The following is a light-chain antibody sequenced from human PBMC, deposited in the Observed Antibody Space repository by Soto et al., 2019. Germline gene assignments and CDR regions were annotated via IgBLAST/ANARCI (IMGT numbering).Light chain of an antibody. CDR3: LLSYRGVGV. CDR1: TGAVTTGHY. Sequence: QAVVTQEASLTVSPGGTVTLTCGSTTGAVTTGHYPYWFQQKPGQAPRTLIYDTNNKHSWTPARFSGSLLGGKAALTLSGAQPEDEADYYCLLSYRGVGVFGGGTKLTVL. J-gene: IGLJ2*01. CDR2: DTN. V-gene: IGLV7-46*01.